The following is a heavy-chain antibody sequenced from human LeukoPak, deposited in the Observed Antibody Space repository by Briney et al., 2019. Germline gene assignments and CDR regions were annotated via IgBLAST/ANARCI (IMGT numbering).Heavy chain of an antibody. V-gene: IGHV4-39*01. D-gene: IGHD4-23*01. J-gene: IGHJ5*02. CDR3: ARQHKYGGNALDP. CDR1: GGSLSGYF. CDR2: IYYSGST. Sequence: PSETLSLTCGVYGGSLSGYFWSWIRQPPGKGLEWIASIYYSGSTYYNPSLKSRVTISVDTSKNQFSLKLSSVTAADTAVYYCARQHKYGGNALDPWGQGTLVTVSS.